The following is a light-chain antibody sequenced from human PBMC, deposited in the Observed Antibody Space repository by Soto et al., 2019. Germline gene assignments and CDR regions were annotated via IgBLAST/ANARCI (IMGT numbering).Light chain of an antibody. V-gene: IGKV3-20*01. J-gene: IGKJ1*01. CDR2: GAS. Sequence: ETVLTQSPGTLSLSPGERATLSCRASQTIRSNYLAWYRQTPGQAPSLLIYGASNRATGIADRFSGSGSGTDFTHIISRLEPEDFALYYCQQYGSSPWTFGQGTKVEIK. CDR1: QTIRSNY. CDR3: QQYGSSPWT.